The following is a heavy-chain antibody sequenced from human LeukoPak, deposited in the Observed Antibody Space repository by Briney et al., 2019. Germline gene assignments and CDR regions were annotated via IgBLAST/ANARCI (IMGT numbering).Heavy chain of an antibody. CDR3: ARGNWGLFDY. V-gene: IGHV3-33*08. J-gene: IGHJ4*02. D-gene: IGHD7-27*01. CDR2: IWYDGSNK. CDR1: GFIFRDYT. Sequence: GGSLRLSCVASGFIFRDYTMNWVRQAPGKGLEWVAVIWYDGSNKYYADSVKGRFTISRDNSKNTLYLQMNSLRAEDTAVNYCARGNWGLFDYWGQGTLVTVSS.